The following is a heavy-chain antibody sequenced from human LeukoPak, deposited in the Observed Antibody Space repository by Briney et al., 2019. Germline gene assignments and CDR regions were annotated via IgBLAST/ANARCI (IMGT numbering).Heavy chain of an antibody. Sequence: KTSETLSLTCTVSGGSISGYYRSWIRQPPGKGLEWIGYIYYSGSTNYNPSLKSRVTVSVDTSKNQFSLKLSSVTAADTALYYCARDRGAVAGFDYWGQGTLVTVSS. CDR3: ARDRGAVAGFDY. CDR1: GGSISGYY. V-gene: IGHV4-59*01. D-gene: IGHD6-19*01. CDR2: IYYSGST. J-gene: IGHJ4*02.